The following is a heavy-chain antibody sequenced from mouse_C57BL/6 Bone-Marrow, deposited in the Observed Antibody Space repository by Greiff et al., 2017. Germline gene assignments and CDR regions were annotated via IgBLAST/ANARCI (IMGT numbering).Heavy chain of an antibody. CDR1: GFTFSSYA. Sequence: EVNVVESGGGLVKPGGSLKLSCAASGFTFSSYAMSWVRQTPEKRLEWVATISDGGSYTYYPDNVKGRFTISRDNAKNNLYLQMSHLKSEDTAMYYCARDMVTTRDWFAYWGQGTLVTVSA. D-gene: IGHD2-2*01. V-gene: IGHV5-4*01. J-gene: IGHJ3*01. CDR3: ARDMVTTRDWFAY. CDR2: ISDGGSYT.